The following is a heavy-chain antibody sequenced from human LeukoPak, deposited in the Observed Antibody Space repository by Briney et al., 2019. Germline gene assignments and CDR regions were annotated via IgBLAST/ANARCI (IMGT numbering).Heavy chain of an antibody. CDR3: ARRAVAGPFDY. V-gene: IGHV4-39*01. Sequence: SETLSLTCTVSGGSISSSSYYWGWIRQPPGKGLEWLGSIYYSGSTYYNPSLKSRVTISVDTSKNQFSLKLSSVTAADTAVYYCARRAVAGPFDYWGQGTLVTVSS. D-gene: IGHD6-19*01. J-gene: IGHJ4*02. CDR2: IYYSGST. CDR1: GGSISSSSYY.